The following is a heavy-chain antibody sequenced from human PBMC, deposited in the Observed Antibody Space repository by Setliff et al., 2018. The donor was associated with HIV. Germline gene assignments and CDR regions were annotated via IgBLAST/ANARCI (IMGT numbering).Heavy chain of an antibody. CDR2: VFYSGGS. D-gene: IGHD3-10*01. J-gene: IGHJ4*02. CDR3: ARAYFGSGIYY. CDR1: GDSISTGRYY. V-gene: IGHV4-39*01. Sequence: SETLSLTCTVSGDSISTGRYYWGWIRQPPGKGLEWIGSVFYSGGSYYTPSLKSRVTISVDTSKNQFFLKLSSVTAADTAVYYCARAYFGSGIYYWGQGTLVTVSS.